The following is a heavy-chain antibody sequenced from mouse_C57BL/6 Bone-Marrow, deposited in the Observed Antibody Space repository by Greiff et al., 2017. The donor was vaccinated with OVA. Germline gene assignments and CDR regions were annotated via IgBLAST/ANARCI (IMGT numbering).Heavy chain of an antibody. V-gene: IGHV3-6*01. CDR1: GYSITSGYY. D-gene: IGHD1-1*01. CDR2: ISYDGSN. Sequence: EVQLVESGPGLVKPSQSLSLTCSVTGYSITSGYYWNWIRQFSGNKLEWMGYISYDGSNNYNPSLKNRISITRDTSKNQFFLKLNSVTTEDTATYYCARTLRRGGFAYWGQGTLVTVSA. CDR3: ARTLRRGGFAY. J-gene: IGHJ3*01.